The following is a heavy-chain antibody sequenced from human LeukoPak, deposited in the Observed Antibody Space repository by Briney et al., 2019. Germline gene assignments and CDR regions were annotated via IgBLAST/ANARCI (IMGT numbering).Heavy chain of an antibody. D-gene: IGHD1-14*01. Sequence: SETLSLTCTVSGYSISSGYYWGWIRQPPGKGLEWIGSIYHSGSTYYNPSLKSRVTISVDTSKNQFSLKLSSVTAADTAVYYCARCPLFTTPLDYWGQGTLVTVSS. CDR3: ARCPLFTTPLDY. CDR1: GYSISSGYY. CDR2: IYHSGST. J-gene: IGHJ4*02. V-gene: IGHV4-38-2*02.